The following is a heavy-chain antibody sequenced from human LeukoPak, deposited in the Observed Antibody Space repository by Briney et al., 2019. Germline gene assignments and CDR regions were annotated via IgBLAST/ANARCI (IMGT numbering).Heavy chain of an antibody. CDR1: GFTFSSYS. J-gene: IGHJ4*02. D-gene: IGHD3-3*01. CDR2: ISSSSSYI. CDR3: ATKGVLRFLEWSARNYFDY. Sequence: PGGSLRLSCAASGFTFSSYSMNWVRQAPGKGLEWVSSISSSSSYIYYADSVTGRFTISRDNAKNSLYLQMNSLRAEDTAVYYCATKGVLRFLEWSARNYFDYWGQGTLVTASS. V-gene: IGHV3-21*01.